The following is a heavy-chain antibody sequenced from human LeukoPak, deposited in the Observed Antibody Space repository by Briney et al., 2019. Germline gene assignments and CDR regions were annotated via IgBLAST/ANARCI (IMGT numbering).Heavy chain of an antibody. J-gene: IGHJ3*02. CDR2: ISWNSGSI. V-gene: IGHV3-9*01. CDR1: GFTFDDYA. CDR3: AKDIDSSSWEAFDI. Sequence: PGRSLRLSCAASGFTFDDYAMHWVRQAPGKGLEWVSGISWNSGSIGCADSVKGRFTISRDNAKNSLYLQMNSLRAEDTALYYCAKDIDSSSWEAFDIWGQGTMVTVSS. D-gene: IGHD6-13*01.